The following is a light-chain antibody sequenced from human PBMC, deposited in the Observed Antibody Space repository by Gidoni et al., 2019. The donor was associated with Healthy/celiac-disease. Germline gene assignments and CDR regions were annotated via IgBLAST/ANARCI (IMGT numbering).Light chain of an antibody. CDR2: DVS. CDR3: CSYAGSFLVV. Sequence: TISCTVTSSDVGGYNYVSWYQQHPGKAPKLMIYDVSKRPSGVPDRFSGSKSGNTASLTISGLQAEDEADYYCCSYAGSFLVVFGGGTKLTVL. J-gene: IGLJ2*01. CDR1: SSDVGGYNY. V-gene: IGLV2-11*01.